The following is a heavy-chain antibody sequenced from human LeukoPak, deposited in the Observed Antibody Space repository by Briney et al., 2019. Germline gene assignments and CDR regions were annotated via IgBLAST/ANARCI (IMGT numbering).Heavy chain of an antibody. CDR2: INPNSGGT. CDR1: GYTFTGYY. Sequence: ASVKVSCKASGYTFTGYYMHWVRQAPGQGLEWTGWINPNSGGTNYAQKFQGRVTMTRDTSISTAYMELSRLRSDDTAVYYCARDYDILTGFCWFDPWGQGTLVTVSP. D-gene: IGHD3-9*01. V-gene: IGHV1-2*02. J-gene: IGHJ5*02. CDR3: ARDYDILTGFCWFDP.